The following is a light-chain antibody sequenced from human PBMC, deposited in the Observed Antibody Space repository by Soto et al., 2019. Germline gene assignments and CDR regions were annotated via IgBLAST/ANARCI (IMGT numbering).Light chain of an antibody. CDR3: SSYTSSRTLV. J-gene: IGLJ2*01. CDR2: EVS. V-gene: IGLV2-14*01. CDR1: SSDVGGYNY. Sequence: QSALTQPASVSGSPGQSITISCTGTSSDVGGYNYGSWYQQHPGKAPKLMIYEVSNRPSGVSNRFSGSKSGNTASLTISGLQGGDEADYYCSSYTSSRTLVFGGGTKLTVL.